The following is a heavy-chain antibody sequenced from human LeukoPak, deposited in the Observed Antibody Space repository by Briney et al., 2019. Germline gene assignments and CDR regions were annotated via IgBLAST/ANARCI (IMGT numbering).Heavy chain of an antibody. Sequence: PGRSLRLSCAASGFTFSSYGMHWVRQAPGKGLEWVAVIWYDGSNKYYADSEKGRFTISRDNSKNTLYLQMNSLRAEDTAVYYCAKDTGIAVAGLDYWGQGTLVTVSS. D-gene: IGHD6-19*01. CDR3: AKDTGIAVAGLDY. V-gene: IGHV3-33*06. J-gene: IGHJ4*02. CDR1: GFTFSSYG. CDR2: IWYDGSNK.